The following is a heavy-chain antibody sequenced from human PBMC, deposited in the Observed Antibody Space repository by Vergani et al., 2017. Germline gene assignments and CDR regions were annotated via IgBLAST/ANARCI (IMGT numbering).Heavy chain of an antibody. J-gene: IGHJ6*03. CDR1: GFTFSDYY. V-gene: IGHV3-11*01. D-gene: IGHD3-3*01. CDR2: ISSSGSTI. Sequence: QVQLVESGGGVVQPGRSLRLSCAASGFTFSDYYMSWIRQAPGKGLDWVSYISSSGSTIYYADSVKGRFTISRDNAKNSLYLQMNSLRAEDTAVYYCARVGVTIFGVVIPYYYMDVWGKGTTVTVSS. CDR3: ARVGVTIFGVVIPYYYMDV.